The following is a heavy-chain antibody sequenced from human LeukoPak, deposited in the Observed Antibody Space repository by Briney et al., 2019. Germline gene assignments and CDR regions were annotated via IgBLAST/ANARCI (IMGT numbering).Heavy chain of an antibody. CDR3: ARAYGGQLGDAFDI. Sequence: PGASVKVSCKASGGTFSSYAISWVRQAPGQGLEWMGRIIPILGIANYAQKFQGRVTITADKSTSTAYMELSSLRSEDTAVYYCARAYGGQLGDAFDIWGQGTMVTVSS. V-gene: IGHV1-69*04. D-gene: IGHD4-17*01. J-gene: IGHJ3*02. CDR1: GGTFSSYA. CDR2: IIPILGIA.